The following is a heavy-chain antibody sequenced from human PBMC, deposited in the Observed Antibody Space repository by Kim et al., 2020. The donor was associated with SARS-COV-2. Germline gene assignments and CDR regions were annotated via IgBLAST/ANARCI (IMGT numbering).Heavy chain of an antibody. D-gene: IGHD3-16*01. CDR2: GYHSGST. V-gene: IGHV4-38-2*02. Sequence: SETLSLTCSVSGYSISSGHYWCWIQQPPGKGLEWIGSGYHSGSTYNNQSLKSRVTISVDTSNNKFSLKLSSVTAADTAVYYCARTTEETRGNDALYVW. J-gene: IGHJ3*01. CDR1: GYSISSGHY. CDR3: ARTTEETRGNDALYV.